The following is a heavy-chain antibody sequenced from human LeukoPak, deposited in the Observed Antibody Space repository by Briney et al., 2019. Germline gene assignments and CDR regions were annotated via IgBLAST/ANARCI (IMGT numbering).Heavy chain of an antibody. CDR2: ISGSGGST. V-gene: IGHV3-23*01. D-gene: IGHD6-19*01. J-gene: IGHJ4*02. Sequence: PGGSLRLSCAASGFTFSSYAMSWVRQAPGKGPEWVSAISGSGGSTYYADSVKGRFTISRDNSKNTLYLQMNSLRAEDTAVYYCAKDQWLVQKPYYFDYWGQGTLVTVSS. CDR3: AKDQWLVQKPYYFDY. CDR1: GFTFSSYA.